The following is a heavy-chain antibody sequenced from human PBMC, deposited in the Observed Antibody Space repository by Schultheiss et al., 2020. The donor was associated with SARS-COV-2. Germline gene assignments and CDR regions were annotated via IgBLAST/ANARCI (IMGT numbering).Heavy chain of an antibody. CDR2: INSRTGAT. CDR3: ARGLRYFDWLSPFDY. Sequence: ASVKVSCKASGYTFTSYDINWVRQAPGQGLEWMGWINSRTGATDVAQKFQGRVTMTRDTSIRSAYMVLSRLTSDDTAVYYCARGLRYFDWLSPFDYWGQGTLVTVSS. V-gene: IGHV1-2*02. J-gene: IGHJ4*02. CDR1: GYTFTSYD. D-gene: IGHD3-9*01.